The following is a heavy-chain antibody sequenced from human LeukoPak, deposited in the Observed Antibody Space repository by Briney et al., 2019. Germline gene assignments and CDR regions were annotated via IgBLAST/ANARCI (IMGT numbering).Heavy chain of an antibody. CDR3: AKQLWLGYYSDY. CDR1: GFTFSSYA. V-gene: IGHV3-23*01. CDR2: ISGSGGST. J-gene: IGHJ4*02. D-gene: IGHD6-19*01. Sequence: SGGSLRLSCAASGFTFSSYAMSWVRQAPGKGLEWVSAISGSGGSTYYADSVKGRFTISRDNSKNTLYLRMNSLRAEDTAVYYCAKQLWLGYYSDYWGQGTLVTVSS.